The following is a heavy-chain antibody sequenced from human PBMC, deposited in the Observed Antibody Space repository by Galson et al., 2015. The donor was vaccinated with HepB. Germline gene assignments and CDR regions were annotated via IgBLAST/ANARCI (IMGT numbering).Heavy chain of an antibody. CDR1: GGSISSSSYY. D-gene: IGHD1-26*01. J-gene: IGHJ4*02. V-gene: IGHV4-39*01. Sequence: LSLTCTVSGGSISSSSYYWGWIRQPPGKGLEWIGSIYYSGSTYYNPSLKSRVTISVDTSKNQFSLKLSSVTAADTAVYYCARRGATAGFDYWGQGTLVTVSS. CDR3: ARRGATAGFDY. CDR2: IYYSGST.